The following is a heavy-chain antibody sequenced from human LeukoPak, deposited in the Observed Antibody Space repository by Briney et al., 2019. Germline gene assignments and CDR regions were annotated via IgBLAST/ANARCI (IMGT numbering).Heavy chain of an antibody. CDR2: IYYSGVT. J-gene: IGHJ4*02. V-gene: IGHV4-59*01. CDR1: GGSISLNY. CDR3: ARVYSGYDFRHFDY. Sequence: SETLSLTCTVSGGSISLNYWSWIRQPPGKGLEYIGYIYYSGVTNYNPSLKSRVSMSVDTSKNQFSLRLSSVTAADTAVHYCARVYSGYDFRHFDYWGQGTLVTVSS. D-gene: IGHD5-12*01.